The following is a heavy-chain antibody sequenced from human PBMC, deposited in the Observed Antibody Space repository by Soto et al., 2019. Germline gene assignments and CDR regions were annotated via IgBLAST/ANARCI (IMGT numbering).Heavy chain of an antibody. CDR3: ARVYCSGGGCYGIDY. D-gene: IGHD2-15*01. CDR2: ISPSGGST. V-gene: IGHV1-46*01. Sequence: QVQLVQSGAEVKKPGASVKVSCKASGYTFTSYYMHWVRQAPGQGLEWMGIISPSGGSTTYAQKYQGRVRMTRDTSTSECDMELSSLRSEDTAVYYCARVYCSGGGCYGIDYWGQGTLVTVSS. CDR1: GYTFTSYY. J-gene: IGHJ4*02.